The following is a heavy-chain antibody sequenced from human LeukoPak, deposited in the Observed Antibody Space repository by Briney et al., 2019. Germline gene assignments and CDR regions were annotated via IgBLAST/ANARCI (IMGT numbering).Heavy chain of an antibody. CDR1: GFTFSDYY. Sequence: GGSLRLSCAASGFTFSDYYMSWIRQAPGKGLEWVSYISSSGSTIYYADSVKGRFTISRDNSKNTLYLQMNSLRAEDTAVYYCAKSRRAKQQLVPGAFDIWGQGTMVTVSS. CDR3: AKSRRAKQQLVPGAFDI. J-gene: IGHJ3*02. D-gene: IGHD6-13*01. CDR2: ISSSGSTI. V-gene: IGHV3-11*04.